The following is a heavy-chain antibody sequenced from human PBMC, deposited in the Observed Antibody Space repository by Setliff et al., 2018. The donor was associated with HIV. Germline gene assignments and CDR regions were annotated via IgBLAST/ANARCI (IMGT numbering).Heavy chain of an antibody. J-gene: IGHJ4*02. V-gene: IGHV3-53*01. Sequence: GGSLRLSCAASGFTVSHNHMTWVRQAPGKGLEWVYIIYSDGRTYYADSVKGRFTISRDDSKNTVYLQMHSLRAEDTAVYYCVRGWLLKSYWGQGTLVTVSS. CDR3: VRGWLLKSY. D-gene: IGHD3-22*01. CDR2: IYSDGRT. CDR1: GFTVSHNH.